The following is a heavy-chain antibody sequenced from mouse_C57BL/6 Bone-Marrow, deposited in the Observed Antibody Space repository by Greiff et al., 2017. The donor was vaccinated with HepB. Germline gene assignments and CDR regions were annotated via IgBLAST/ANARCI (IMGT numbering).Heavy chain of an antibody. Sequence: QVQLKQPGAELVRPGTSVKLSCKASGYTFTSYWMHWVKQRPGQGLEWIGVIDPSDSYTNYNQKFKGKATLTVDTSSSTAYMQLSSLTSEDSAVYYCASHYDMAWFAYWGQGTLVTVSA. V-gene: IGHV1-59*01. CDR3: ASHYDMAWFAY. D-gene: IGHD2-4*01. CDR1: GYTFTSYW. J-gene: IGHJ3*01. CDR2: IDPSDSYT.